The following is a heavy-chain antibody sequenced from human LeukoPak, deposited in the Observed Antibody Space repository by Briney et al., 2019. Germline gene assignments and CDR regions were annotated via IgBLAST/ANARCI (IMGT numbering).Heavy chain of an antibody. D-gene: IGHD6-13*01. Sequence: GGSLRLSCAASGFTFSSYSMNWVRQAPGKGLEWVSSISSNSRYIYYADSMRGRFTISRDDAKNSLYLQMNSLKPEDTAVYYCARVAEAAAFDSWGQGTLVTVSS. CDR1: GFTFSSYS. CDR3: ARVAEAAAFDS. CDR2: ISSNSRYI. V-gene: IGHV3-21*06. J-gene: IGHJ4*02.